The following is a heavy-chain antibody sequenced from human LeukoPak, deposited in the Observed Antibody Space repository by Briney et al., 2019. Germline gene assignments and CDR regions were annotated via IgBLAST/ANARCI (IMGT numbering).Heavy chain of an antibody. V-gene: IGHV4-34*01. J-gene: IGHJ6*03. Sequence: SETLSLTCAVYGGSFSGYYWSWIRQPPGKGLEWIGEINHSGSTNYNPSLKSRVTISVDTSKNQFSLKLSSVTAADTAVYYCARHGGYSYGYYYYYYMDVWGKGTTVTVSS. CDR2: INHSGST. CDR1: GGSFSGYY. CDR3: ARHGGYSYGYYYYYYMDV. D-gene: IGHD5-18*01.